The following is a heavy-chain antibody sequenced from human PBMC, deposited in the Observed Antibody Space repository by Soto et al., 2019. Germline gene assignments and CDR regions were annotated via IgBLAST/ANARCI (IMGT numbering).Heavy chain of an antibody. CDR2: ISYDGSSK. Sequence: QVQLVESGGGVVQPGRSLRLSCAASGFTFRTYAMHWVRQAPGKGLEWMAVISYDGSSKTYAASVQGRFTISRDNSENTLYLQMNSLRPEDTAVYYXXXXXXXXXXXYFNDAXDMWGQGAMVT. CDR3: XXXXXXXXXXYFNDAXDM. V-gene: IGHV3-30-3*01. D-gene: IGHD3-9*01. J-gene: IGHJ3*02. CDR1: GFTFRTYA.